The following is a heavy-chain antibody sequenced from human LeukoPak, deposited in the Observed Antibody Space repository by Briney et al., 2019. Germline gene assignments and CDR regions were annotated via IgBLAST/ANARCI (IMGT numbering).Heavy chain of an antibody. Sequence: ASVKVSCKASGYTFTAYHMHWVRQAPGQGLEWMGWINANSGGTDYAQKFQGRVTMTRDTSISTAYMELSRLTSDDTAVYYCARSPRLSDAFDIWGQGTMVTVSS. V-gene: IGHV1-2*02. CDR1: GYTFTAYH. CDR2: INANSGGT. D-gene: IGHD6-25*01. CDR3: ARSPRLSDAFDI. J-gene: IGHJ3*02.